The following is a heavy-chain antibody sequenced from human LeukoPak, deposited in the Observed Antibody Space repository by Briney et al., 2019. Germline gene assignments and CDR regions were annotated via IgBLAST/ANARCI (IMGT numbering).Heavy chain of an antibody. J-gene: IGHJ4*02. CDR3: ASGVFSWSGYYSPFDY. D-gene: IGHD3-3*01. V-gene: IGHV4-39*07. CDR2: IYYSGST. CDR1: GGSISSSSYY. Sequence: SETLSLTCTVSGGSISSSSYYWGWIRQPPGKGLEWIGSIYYSGSTYYNPSLKSRVTISVDRSKNQFSLKLSSVTAADTAVYYCASGVFSWSGYYSPFDYWGQGTLVTVSS.